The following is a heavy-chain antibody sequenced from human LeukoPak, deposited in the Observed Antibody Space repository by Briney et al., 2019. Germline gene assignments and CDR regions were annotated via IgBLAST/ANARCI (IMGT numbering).Heavy chain of an antibody. CDR1: GYSISSGYY. CDR2: IYHSGST. CDR3: ARVHNSILGHWFDP. D-gene: IGHD5-24*01. Sequence: SETLSLTCTVSGYSISSGYYWGWIRQPPGMGLEWIGSIYHSGSTYYNPSLKSRVIISVDTSKNQISLKLSSVTAADTAVYHCARVHNSILGHWFDPWGQGVLVPVSS. J-gene: IGHJ5*02. V-gene: IGHV4-38-2*02.